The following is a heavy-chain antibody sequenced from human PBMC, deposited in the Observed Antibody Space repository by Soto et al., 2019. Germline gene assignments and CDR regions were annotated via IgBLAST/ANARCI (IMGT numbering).Heavy chain of an antibody. Sequence: QVQLQESGPGLVTPSGTLSLTCAVSGGSISSSYWWNWVRQPPGKGLEWIGKIYHSGSTNYNPSLKNRVTISLDKSNNQFSLRLSSVTAADTAVYFCVTSLNYDFWRDGGRHYYFDYWGQGTLVTVSS. CDR3: VTSLNYDFWRDGGRHYYFDY. D-gene: IGHD3-3*01. J-gene: IGHJ4*02. V-gene: IGHV4-4*02. CDR2: IYHSGST. CDR1: GGSISSSYW.